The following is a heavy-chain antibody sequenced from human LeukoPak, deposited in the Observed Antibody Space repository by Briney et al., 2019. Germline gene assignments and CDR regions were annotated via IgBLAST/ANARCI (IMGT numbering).Heavy chain of an antibody. J-gene: IGHJ4*02. D-gene: IGHD3-3*01. CDR3: ARGIYYDFWSGYLFDY. V-gene: IGHV4-4*07. CDR2: IYTSGST. CDR1: GGSISSYY. Sequence: PSETLSLTCTVSGGSISSYYWSWIRQPAGKGLEWIGRIYTSGSTNYNPSLKSRVTMSVDTSKNQFSLKLSSVTAADTAVYYCARGIYYDFWSGYLFDYWGQGTLVTVSS.